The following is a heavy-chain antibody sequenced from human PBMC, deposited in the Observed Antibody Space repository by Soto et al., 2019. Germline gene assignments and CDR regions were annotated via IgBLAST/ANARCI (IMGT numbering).Heavy chain of an antibody. Sequence: GASVKVSCKASGGTFSSYAISWVRQAPGQGLEWMGGIIPIFGTANYAQKFQGRVTITADISGNTVFLQMDSLRAEDTAVYYCAKDLQYPRDYFHYWGQGTLVTVSS. CDR1: GGTFSSYA. J-gene: IGHJ4*02. CDR2: IIPIFGTA. D-gene: IGHD4-4*01. V-gene: IGHV1-69*06. CDR3: AKDLQYPRDYFHY.